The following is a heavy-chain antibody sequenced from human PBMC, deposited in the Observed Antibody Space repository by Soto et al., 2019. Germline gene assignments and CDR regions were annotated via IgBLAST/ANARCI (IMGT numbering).Heavy chain of an antibody. J-gene: IGHJ4*02. V-gene: IGHV4-31*11. D-gene: IGHD5-12*01. CDR2: IFHTGNT. CDR3: ARARDKYGGPVEC. Sequence: QVQLQESGPGLVKPSQTLSLTCAVSHCTFTSGGYYWSRIRQFPGKDLVWFGQIFHTGNTYYNPSLRSRVTMSVNTSRTKFSVMLSSVTAEDTAVYFCARARDKYGGPVECWGQGLLVTASP. CDR1: HCTFTSGGYY.